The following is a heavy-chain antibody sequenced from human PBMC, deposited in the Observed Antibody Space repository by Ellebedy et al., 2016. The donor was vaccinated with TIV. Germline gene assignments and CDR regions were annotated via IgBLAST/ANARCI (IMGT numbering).Heavy chain of an antibody. V-gene: IGHV3-33*01. J-gene: IGHJ4*02. CDR2: IYYDGTNE. CDR1: GFTFSSYA. D-gene: IGHD3-9*01. Sequence: GGSLRLSCVASGFTFSSYAMHWVRQAPGKGLEWVALIYYDGTNEHHADSVKGRFTISRDNSKNVLYLQMNSLRGDDTAVYYCARNSHFDWSFYFDYWGQGALVTVSS. CDR3: ARNSHFDWSFYFDY.